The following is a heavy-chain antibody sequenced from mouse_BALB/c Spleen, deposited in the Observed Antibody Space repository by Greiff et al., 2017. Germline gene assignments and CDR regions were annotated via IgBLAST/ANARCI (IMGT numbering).Heavy chain of an antibody. J-gene: IGHJ3*01. V-gene: IGHV2-9*02. Sequence: QVQLKESGPGLVAPSQSLSITCTVSGFSLTSYGVHWVRQPPGKGLEWLGVIWAGGSTNYNSALMSRLSISKDNSKSQVFLKMNSLQTDDTAMYYCARDHYYGSSLRFAYWGQGTLVTVSA. CDR3: ARDHYYGSSLRFAY. CDR2: IWAGGST. D-gene: IGHD1-1*01. CDR1: GFSLTSYG.